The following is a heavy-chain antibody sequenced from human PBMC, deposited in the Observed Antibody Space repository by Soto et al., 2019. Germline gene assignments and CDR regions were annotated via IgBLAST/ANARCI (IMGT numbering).Heavy chain of an antibody. CDR1: RFSFSSYA. J-gene: IGHJ5*02. CDR2: ISHDGINK. CDR3: ARDMYSSDYFVKWFEP. Sequence: QVRLVESGGGVVQPGRSLRLSCTASRFSFSSYAMYWFRQPPGKGLEWVAVISHDGINKHYADSVKGRVTVSRDNSNHSLDLQRNSLRGEDTAMYYCARDMYSSDYFVKWFEPWGQGTLVTVSS. D-gene: IGHD6-19*01. V-gene: IGHV3-30-3*01.